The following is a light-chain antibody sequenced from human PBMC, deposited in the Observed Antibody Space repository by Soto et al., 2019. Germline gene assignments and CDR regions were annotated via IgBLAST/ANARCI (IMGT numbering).Light chain of an antibody. Sequence: EIVLTQSPATLSLSPGERATLSCRASQSVSSYLAWYQQKPGQAPRLLIYDASNRATGIPARFSGSGSGTDFTLTSSSLEPEDCAVSYCQQRSNWRWTFGQGTKVEIK. CDR3: QQRSNWRWT. V-gene: IGKV3-11*01. CDR1: QSVSSY. CDR2: DAS. J-gene: IGKJ1*01.